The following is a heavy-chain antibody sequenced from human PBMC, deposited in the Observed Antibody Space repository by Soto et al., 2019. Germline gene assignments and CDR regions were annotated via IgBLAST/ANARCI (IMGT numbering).Heavy chain of an antibody. D-gene: IGHD2-2*01. CDR2: IYPGDSDT. CDR3: ARGYCTSISCYGRWFDP. V-gene: IGHV5-51*03. CDR1: GYRFSSYW. J-gene: IGHJ5*02. Sequence: EVQLVQSGAEVKKPGESLKISCKGSGYRFSSYWIGWVRQMPGKGLEWMGIIYPGDSDTRYSPSFQGQVTISADRSISTAYLQWSTLKASDTAMYYCARGYCTSISCYGRWFDPWGQGTLFTVSS.